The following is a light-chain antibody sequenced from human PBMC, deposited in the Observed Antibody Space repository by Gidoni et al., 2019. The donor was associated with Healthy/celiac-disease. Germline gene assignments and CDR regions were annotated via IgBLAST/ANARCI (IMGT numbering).Light chain of an antibody. Sequence: DIQMTQSPSSLSASVGDRVTITCRASQSISSYVNWYQQKPGKAPKLLIYAASSLQSGVPPRFSGSGAGTDFTLTISSLQPEDFATYYYQQSYSTPVTFGQGTRLEIK. CDR1: QSISSY. J-gene: IGKJ5*01. V-gene: IGKV1-39*01. CDR3: QQSYSTPVT. CDR2: AAS.